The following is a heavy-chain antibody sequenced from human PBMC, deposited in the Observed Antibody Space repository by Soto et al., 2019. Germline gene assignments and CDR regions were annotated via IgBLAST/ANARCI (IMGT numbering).Heavy chain of an antibody. Sequence: GGSLRLSCAASGFTFSNALMNWVRQAPGKGLEWVGRIKSKTDGGTTDYAAPVKGRFTISRDDSKNTLYLQMNSLKTEDTAVYYCTTDPVYYGPGTLLILGDIWGQGTMVTVSS. CDR1: GFTFSNAL. CDR3: TTDPVYYGPGTLLILGDI. J-gene: IGHJ3*02. D-gene: IGHD3-10*01. V-gene: IGHV3-15*07. CDR2: IKSKTDGGTT.